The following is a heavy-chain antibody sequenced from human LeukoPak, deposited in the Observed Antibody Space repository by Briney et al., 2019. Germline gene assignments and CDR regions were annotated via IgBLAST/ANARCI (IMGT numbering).Heavy chain of an antibody. CDR3: AKGGGYDSSGYYWGYYYYYYMDV. CDR1: GFTFDDYG. J-gene: IGHJ6*03. Sequence: PGGSLRLSCAASGFTFDDYGMSWVRQAPGKGLEWVSAISGSGGSTYYADSVKGRFTISRDNSKNTLYLQMNSLRAEDTAVYYCAKGGGYDSSGYYWGYYYYYYMDVWGKGTTVTISS. V-gene: IGHV3-23*01. CDR2: ISGSGGST. D-gene: IGHD3-22*01.